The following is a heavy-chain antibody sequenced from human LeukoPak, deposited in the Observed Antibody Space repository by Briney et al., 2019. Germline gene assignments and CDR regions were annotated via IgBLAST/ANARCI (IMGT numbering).Heavy chain of an antibody. CDR2: ISYDGSNK. D-gene: IGHD5-18*01. CDR3: ARDPGNTAMDDYYGMDV. Sequence: GRSLRLSCAASGFTFSSYAMHWVRQAPGKGLEWVAVISYDGSNKYYADSVKGRFTISRDNSKNTLCLQMNSLRAEDTAVYYCARDPGNTAMDDYYGMDVWGQGTTVTVSS. CDR1: GFTFSSYA. V-gene: IGHV3-30-3*01. J-gene: IGHJ6*02.